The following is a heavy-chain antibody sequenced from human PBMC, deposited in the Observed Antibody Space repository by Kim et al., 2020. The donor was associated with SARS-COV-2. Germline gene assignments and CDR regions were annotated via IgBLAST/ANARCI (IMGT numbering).Heavy chain of an antibody. D-gene: IGHD3-10*01. CDR3: ARGGTYYYGSGSYLSSRRAQAYYFDY. V-gene: IGHV4-34*01. CDR2: INHSGST. CDR1: GGSFSGYY. J-gene: IGHJ4*02. Sequence: SETLSLTCAVYGGSFSGYYWSWIRQPPGKGLEWIGEINHSGSTNYNPSLKSRVTISVDTSKNQFSLKLSSVTAADTAVYYCARGGTYYYGSGSYLSSRRAQAYYFDYWGQGTLVTVSS.